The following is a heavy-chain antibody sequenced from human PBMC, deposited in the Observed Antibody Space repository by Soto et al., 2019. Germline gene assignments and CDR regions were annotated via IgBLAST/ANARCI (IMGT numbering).Heavy chain of an antibody. CDR2: IYHNGIT. CDR3: ATVPPRIVVVLAEFPP. Sequence: QVQLKQSGPGLVRPSGTLSLTCRVSGTSISSSYWWAWVRQSPGKGREWIGEIYHNGITKYNPSLKSRVSMSIDKSNNQFYLKLTSVTAADTAVYYCATVPPRIVVVLAEFPPWGQGTLVTVSS. V-gene: IGHV4-4*02. CDR1: GTSISSSYW. J-gene: IGHJ4*02. D-gene: IGHD2-21*01.